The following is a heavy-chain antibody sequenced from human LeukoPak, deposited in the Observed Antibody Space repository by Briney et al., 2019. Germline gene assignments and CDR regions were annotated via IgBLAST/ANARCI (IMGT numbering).Heavy chain of an antibody. J-gene: IGHJ5*02. CDR2: INPSGGST. D-gene: IGHD3-3*01. CDR3: AREDLYYDFWSGPERNWFDP. Sequence: ASVKVSCKASGYTFTSYYMHWVRQAPGQGLEWMGIINPSGGSTSYAQKFQGRVTMTRDTSTSTVYMELSSLRSEDTAVYYCAREDLYYDFWSGPERNWFDPWGQGTLVTVSS. V-gene: IGHV1-46*01. CDR1: GYTFTSYY.